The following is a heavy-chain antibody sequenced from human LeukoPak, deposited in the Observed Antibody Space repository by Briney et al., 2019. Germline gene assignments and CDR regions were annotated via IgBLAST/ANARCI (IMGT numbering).Heavy chain of an antibody. J-gene: IGHJ4*02. CDR1: GGSISSDY. D-gene: IGHD6-13*01. Sequence: KPSETLSLTCSVSGGSISSDYWSWIRQPAGKGLEWIGRIYISGSTNYNPSLKSRVTMSVDTTKNQFSLKLSSVTAADTAVYYCARGSDTAAGLYWGQGTLVTVSS. V-gene: IGHV4-4*07. CDR2: IYISGST. CDR3: ARGSDTAAGLY.